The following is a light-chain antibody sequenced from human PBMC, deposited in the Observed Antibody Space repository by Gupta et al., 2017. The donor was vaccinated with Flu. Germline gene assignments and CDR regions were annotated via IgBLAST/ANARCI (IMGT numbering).Light chain of an antibody. Sequence: DIVMTQSPLSLPVTPGEPASISCRSSQSLLHSNGYNYLDWYLQKPGQSPQLLIYLGSNRASGVPDRFSGSGSGTEFTLKISRVEAKDVGVYYCMQALQTQYTCGQGTKLEIK. J-gene: IGKJ2*01. CDR1: QSLLHSNGYNY. CDR2: LGS. V-gene: IGKV2-28*01. CDR3: MQALQTQYT.